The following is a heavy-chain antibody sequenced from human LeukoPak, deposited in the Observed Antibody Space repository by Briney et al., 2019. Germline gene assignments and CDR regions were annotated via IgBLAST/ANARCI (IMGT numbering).Heavy chain of an antibody. CDR1: GFTVSSNY. CDR2: IYSGGSK. Sequence: HAGGSLRLSCAASGFTVSSNYMSWVRQAPGKGLEWVSVIYSGGSKYYADSVKGRFTISRDNSKNPMYVQMDRLRAEDTAVYDCAREFYTVTAPGGYWGRGTLVSVPS. D-gene: IGHD4-17*01. CDR3: AREFYTVTAPGGY. V-gene: IGHV3-66*02. J-gene: IGHJ4*02.